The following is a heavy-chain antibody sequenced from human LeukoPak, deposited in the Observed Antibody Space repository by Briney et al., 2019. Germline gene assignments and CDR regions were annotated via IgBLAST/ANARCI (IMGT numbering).Heavy chain of an antibody. CDR3: ARDPGYSSSWVDY. V-gene: IGHV3-7*01. CDR1: GFTFSSYW. CDR2: IKQDGSEK. D-gene: IGHD6-13*01. J-gene: IGHJ4*02. Sequence: GGSLRLSCAASGFTFSSYWMSWVRQAPGKGLEWVANIKQDGSEKYYVDSVKGRFTISRDNAKNSLYLQMNSLRAEDTAVYYCARDPGYSSSWVDYWGQGTLVTVSS.